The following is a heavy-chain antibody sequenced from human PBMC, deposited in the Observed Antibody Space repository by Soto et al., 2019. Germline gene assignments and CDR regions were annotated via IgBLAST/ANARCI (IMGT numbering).Heavy chain of an antibody. CDR2: IIPIFGTA. V-gene: IGHV1-69*12. Sequence: QVQLVQSGAEVKKPGSSVKVSCKASGGTFSSYAISWVRQAPGQGLEWMGGIIPIFGTANYAQKFQGRVTITADESTSTADMELSSLRSEDTAVYYCARGYCISTSCYAHYHYGMDVWGQGTTVTVSS. CDR1: GGTFSSYA. CDR3: ARGYCISTSCYAHYHYGMDV. J-gene: IGHJ6*02. D-gene: IGHD2-2*01.